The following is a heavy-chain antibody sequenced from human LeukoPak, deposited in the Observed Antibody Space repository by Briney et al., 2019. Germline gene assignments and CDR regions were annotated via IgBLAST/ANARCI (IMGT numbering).Heavy chain of an antibody. CDR2: LSFDVTXR. CDR3: ARDSGSFLSRAAYHSYGMDV. D-gene: IGHD1-26*01. V-gene: IGHV3-30-3*01. Sequence: PGGSLRLSCAASGFXFRDXAXHXVXXAXGXGLXWVXVLSFDVTXRNYVXSVKGRFTISRDTSKNTLYLQMNSLRPEDTAVYYCARDSGSFLSRAAYHSYGMDVWGQGTTVTVSS. CDR1: GFXFRDXA. J-gene: IGHJ6*02.